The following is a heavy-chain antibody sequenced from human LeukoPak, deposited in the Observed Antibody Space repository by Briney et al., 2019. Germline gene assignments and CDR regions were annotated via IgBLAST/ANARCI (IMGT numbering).Heavy chain of an antibody. V-gene: IGHV3-64*02. J-gene: IGHJ2*01. D-gene: IGHD2-2*01. CDR1: GFTFSSYT. CDR3: ARGYCSSTSCYRYIDL. CDR2: ITGNGGST. Sequence: PGGSLRLSCAASGFTFSSYTMNWVRQAPGKGLEYVSTITGNGGSTYYADSVKGRFTISRDNSKNTLYLQMGSLRAEDMAVYYCARGYCSSTSCYRYIDLWGRGTLVTVSS.